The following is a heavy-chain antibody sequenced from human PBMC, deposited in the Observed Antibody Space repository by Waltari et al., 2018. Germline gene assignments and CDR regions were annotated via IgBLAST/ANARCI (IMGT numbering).Heavy chain of an antibody. V-gene: IGHV3-15*02. D-gene: IGHD1-20*01. J-gene: IGHJ4*02. CDR3: RAVSFDY. CDR1: GSSFSKAW. Sequence: EVQLVESGGALIKPGWSLRLPCAASGSSFSKAWMSWVRQAPGKGLEWVGRIKNKTDGGTTEDAAPVKGKFTISREDSKNTLYLEMNRLKRGETAVYYCRAVSFDYWGQGTLVSVSS. CDR2: IKNKTDGGTT.